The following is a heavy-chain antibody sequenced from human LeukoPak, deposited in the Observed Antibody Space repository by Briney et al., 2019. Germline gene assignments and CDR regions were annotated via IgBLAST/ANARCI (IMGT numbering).Heavy chain of an antibody. D-gene: IGHD4-17*01. J-gene: IGHJ6*04. V-gene: IGHV3-33*01. CDR2: IWYDGSNK. CDR3: ARDSLRRLYGMDV. CDR1: GFTFSSYG. Sequence: GGSLRLSCAASGFTFSSYGMHWVRQAPGKGLEWVAVIWYDGSNKYYADSVKGRFTISRDNSKNTLYLQMNSLRAEDTAVCYCARDSLRRLYGMDVWGKGTTVTVSS.